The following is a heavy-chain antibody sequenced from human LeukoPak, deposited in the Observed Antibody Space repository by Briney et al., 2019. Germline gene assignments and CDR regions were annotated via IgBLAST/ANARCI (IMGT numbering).Heavy chain of an antibody. V-gene: IGHV1-69*13. CDR3: AREDSSGWEYYFDY. D-gene: IGHD6-19*01. J-gene: IGHJ4*02. Sequence: SVKVSCKASVGTFTSYAISWVRQAPGQGLEWMGGIIPIFGTANYAQKFQGRVTITADESTSTAYMELSSLRSEDTAVYDCAREDSSGWEYYFDYWGQGTLVTVSS. CDR1: VGTFTSYA. CDR2: IIPIFGTA.